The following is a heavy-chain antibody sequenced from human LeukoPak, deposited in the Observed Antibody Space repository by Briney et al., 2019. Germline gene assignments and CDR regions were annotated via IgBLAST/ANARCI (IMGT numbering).Heavy chain of an antibody. V-gene: IGHV3-21*01. CDR1: GFTFSSYS. Sequence: PGGSLRLSCAASGFTFSSYSMNWFRQAPGKGLEWVSSISSSSSYIYYADSVKGRFTISRDNAKNSLYLQMNSLRAEDTAVYYCAREARDSSGYYYVRFDPWGQGTLVTVSS. J-gene: IGHJ5*02. CDR2: ISSSSSYI. CDR3: AREARDSSGYYYVRFDP. D-gene: IGHD3-22*01.